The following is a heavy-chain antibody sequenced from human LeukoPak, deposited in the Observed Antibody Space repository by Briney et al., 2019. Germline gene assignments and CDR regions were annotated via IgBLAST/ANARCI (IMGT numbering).Heavy chain of an antibody. Sequence: SETLSLTCAVYGGSFSGYYWSWIRQPPGRGLEWIGEINHSGSTNYNPSLKSRVTISVDTSKNQFSLKLSSVTAADTAVYYCARRYVWGSYRTVNFDYWGQGTLVTVSS. CDR2: INHSGST. V-gene: IGHV4-34*01. J-gene: IGHJ4*02. CDR1: GGSFSGYY. D-gene: IGHD3-16*02. CDR3: ARRYVWGSYRTVNFDY.